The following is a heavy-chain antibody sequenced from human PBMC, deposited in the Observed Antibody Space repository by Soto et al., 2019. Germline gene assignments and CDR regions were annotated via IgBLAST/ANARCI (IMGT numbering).Heavy chain of an antibody. J-gene: IGHJ6*02. CDR1: TVRFNDYG. D-gene: IGHD3-9*01. CDR3: ARDRYFDLPTYYYGMDV. V-gene: IGHV3-23*01. Sequence: SXGLSVADSTVRFNDYGMSWVRQAPGKGLEWVSTISGSGRSTYYAEAVNGRFTVSRDHSKSTVYLQMNNLRADDTAIYYCARDRYFDLPTYYYGMDVWGQGTTVTVSS. CDR2: ISGSGRST.